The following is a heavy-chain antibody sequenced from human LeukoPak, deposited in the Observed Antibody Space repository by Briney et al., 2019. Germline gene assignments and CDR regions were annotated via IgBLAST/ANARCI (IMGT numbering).Heavy chain of an antibody. CDR2: IWFDGSEQ. CDR1: GFTFSTYA. J-gene: IGHJ3*02. V-gene: IGHV3-33*01. Sequence: GRSLRLSCAASGFTFSTYAIHWVRQAPGKGLEWVAVIWFDGSEQYYADSVKGRFIISRDNSKSTSNLQLNSLRAEDTAVYYCARVRVVFGQVDAFDIWGQGTMVTVSS. D-gene: IGHD3-16*01. CDR3: ARVRVVFGQVDAFDI.